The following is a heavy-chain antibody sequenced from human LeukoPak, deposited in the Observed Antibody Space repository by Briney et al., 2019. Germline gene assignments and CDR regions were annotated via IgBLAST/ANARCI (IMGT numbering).Heavy chain of an antibody. CDR1: GGSFSGYY. D-gene: IGHD5-18*01. CDR3: ARRWIQLWLPAFDY. Sequence: PSETLSLTCAVYGGSFSGYYWSWIRQPPGKGLEWIGEINHSGSNNYNPSLKSRLTISVDTSKNQFSLKLSSVTAADTAVYYCARRWIQLWLPAFDYWGQGTLVTVSS. V-gene: IGHV4-34*01. CDR2: INHSGSN. J-gene: IGHJ4*02.